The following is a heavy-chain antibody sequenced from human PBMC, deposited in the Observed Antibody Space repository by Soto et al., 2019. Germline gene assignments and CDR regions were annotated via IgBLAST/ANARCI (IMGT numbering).Heavy chain of an antibody. CDR3: AREAAVEGMDV. CDR2: IYHSGNT. CDR1: GDSISSDGYY. J-gene: IGHJ6*02. Sequence: QVQLQESGPGLVKPSQTLSLTCTVSGDSISSDGYYWSWIRQHPGKGLEWIGYIYHSGNTYYNPSLKSRVTISADTSKNQVALKVSSVTAADTAVSYCAREAAVEGMDVWGQGSTVTVT. D-gene: IGHD2-15*01. V-gene: IGHV4-31*03.